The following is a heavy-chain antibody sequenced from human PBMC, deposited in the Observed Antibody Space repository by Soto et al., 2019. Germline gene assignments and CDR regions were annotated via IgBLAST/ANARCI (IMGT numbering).Heavy chain of an antibody. V-gene: IGHV3-23*01. CDR3: AKDAISMVQGVNNWFDP. CDR2: ISGGGGVST. CDR1: GFTFSSYA. D-gene: IGHD3-10*01. J-gene: IGHJ5*02. Sequence: GGSLRLSCAAPGFTFSSYAMTWVRQAPGKGLEWVSGISGGGGVSTYYADSVKGRFTISRDNSMNTLYLQMNRLRAEDTAVYYCAKDAISMVQGVNNWFDPWGQGTLVTVSS.